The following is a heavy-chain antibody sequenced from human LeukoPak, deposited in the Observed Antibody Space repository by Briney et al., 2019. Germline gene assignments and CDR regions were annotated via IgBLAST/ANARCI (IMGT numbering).Heavy chain of an antibody. V-gene: IGHV4-59*01. CDR1: GGSISSSY. CDR3: ARGTPNQPY. D-gene: IGHD1-14*01. CDR2: IYYSGST. J-gene: IGHJ4*02. Sequence: SETLSLTCTVSGGSISSSYWSWIRQPPGQGLEWIGYIYYSGSTNYNPSLKSRVTISVDTSKNQFSLKLSSVTAADTAVYYCARGTPNQPYWGQGTLVTVSS.